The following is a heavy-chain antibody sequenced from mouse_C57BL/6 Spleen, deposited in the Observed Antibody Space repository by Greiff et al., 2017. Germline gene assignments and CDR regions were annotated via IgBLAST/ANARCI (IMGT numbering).Heavy chain of an antibody. CDR3: ARTDVYSYAMDY. Sequence: VQLQQPGAELVKPGASVKMSCKASGYTFTSYWITWVKQRPGQGLAWIGDIYPGSGSTNYNEKFKSKATLTVDTSSSTAYMQLSSLTSEDSAVYCCARTDVYSYAMDYWGQGTSSTVSP. CDR1: GYTFTSYW. V-gene: IGHV1-55*01. D-gene: IGHD2-3*01. J-gene: IGHJ4*01. CDR2: IYPGSGST.